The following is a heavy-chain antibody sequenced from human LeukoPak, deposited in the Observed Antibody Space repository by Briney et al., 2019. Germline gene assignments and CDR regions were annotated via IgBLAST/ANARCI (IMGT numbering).Heavy chain of an antibody. CDR1: GFTFSSYA. V-gene: IGHV3-30-3*01. Sequence: PGRSLRLSCAASGFTFSSYAMHWVRQAPGKGLEWVAVMSYDGSNKYYADSVKGRFTISRDNSKNTLYLQMNSLRAEDTAVYYCARGGRWIQLWLDYWGQGTLVTVSS. J-gene: IGHJ4*02. D-gene: IGHD5-18*01. CDR2: MSYDGSNK. CDR3: ARGGRWIQLWLDY.